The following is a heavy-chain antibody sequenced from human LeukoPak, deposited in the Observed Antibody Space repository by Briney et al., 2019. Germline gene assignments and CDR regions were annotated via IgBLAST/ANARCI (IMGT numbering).Heavy chain of an antibody. CDR2: INHSGST. J-gene: IGHJ3*02. CDR3: ARGPPIVVVPAAIGAFDI. Sequence: SETLSLTCAVYGGSFSGYYWSWIRQPPGKGLEWIGEINHSGSTNYNPPLKSRVTISVDTSKNQFSPKLSSVTAADTAVYYCARGPPIVVVPAAIGAFDIWGQGTMVTVSS. CDR1: GGSFSGYY. V-gene: IGHV4-34*01. D-gene: IGHD2-2*01.